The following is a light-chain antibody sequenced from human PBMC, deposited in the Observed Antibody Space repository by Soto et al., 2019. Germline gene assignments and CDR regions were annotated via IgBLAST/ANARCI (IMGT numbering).Light chain of an antibody. J-gene: IGLJ2*01. V-gene: IGLV2-14*01. CDR3: SSYTSSSSLYVV. Sequence: QSVLTQPASVSGSPGQSITISCTGTSSDVGAYNYVSWYQQHPGKAPKLMIHDVSNRPSGVSNRFSGYKSGNTASLTISGLQGDDEADYYCSSYTSSSSLYVVFGGGTKLTVL. CDR1: SSDVGAYNY. CDR2: DVS.